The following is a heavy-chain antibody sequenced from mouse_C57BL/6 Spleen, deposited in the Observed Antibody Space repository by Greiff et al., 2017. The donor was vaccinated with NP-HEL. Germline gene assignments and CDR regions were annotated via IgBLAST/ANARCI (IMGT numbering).Heavy chain of an antibody. V-gene: IGHV6-3*01. D-gene: IGHD2-10*01. CDR1: GFTFSNYW. J-gene: IGHJ4*01. CDR2: IRLKSDNYAT. Sequence: EVHLVESGGGLVQPGGSMKLSCVASGFTFSNYWMNWVRQSPEKGLEWGAQIRLKSDNYATHYAESVKGRFTISRDDSKSSVYLQMNNLRAEDTGIYYCTGGGGLLWPAMDYWGQGTSVTVSS. CDR3: TGGGGLLWPAMDY.